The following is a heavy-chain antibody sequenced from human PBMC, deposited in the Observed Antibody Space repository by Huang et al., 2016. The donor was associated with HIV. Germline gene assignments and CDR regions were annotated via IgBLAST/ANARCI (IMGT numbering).Heavy chain of an antibody. V-gene: IGHV7-4-1*02. D-gene: IGHD3-22*01. CDR1: GYTFTYFA. CDR2: TKTNPGNP. J-gene: IGHJ3*01. CDR3: ARDNTGDSLDF. Sequence: QVQLVQSGSELKKPGASVKVSCKASGYTFTYFAMNWVRQAPGQGLEWMGGTKTNPGNPTYAQGVTGLFVFSLDTAVNTAYLQIRGLKAEDTAVYDCARDNTGDSLDFWGQGTMVTVSS.